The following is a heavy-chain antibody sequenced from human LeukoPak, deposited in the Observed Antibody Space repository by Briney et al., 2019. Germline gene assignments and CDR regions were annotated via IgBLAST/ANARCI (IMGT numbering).Heavy chain of an antibody. Sequence: PGRSLRLSCAASGFTFSSYAMHWVRQAPGKGLEWVAVISYDGSNKDYADSVKGRFTISRDNSKNTLYLQMNSLRAEDTAVYYCARDRHIVVVPAPLDPWGQGTLVTVSS. J-gene: IGHJ5*02. CDR3: ARDRHIVVVPAPLDP. CDR1: GFTFSSYA. V-gene: IGHV3-30-3*01. CDR2: ISYDGSNK. D-gene: IGHD2-2*01.